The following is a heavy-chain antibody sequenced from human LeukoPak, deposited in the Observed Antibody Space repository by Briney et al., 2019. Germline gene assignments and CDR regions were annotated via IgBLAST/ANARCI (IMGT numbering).Heavy chain of an antibody. CDR2: MLDTVTT. CDR1: GASMNTHY. Sequence: PSETLSLTCAVSGASMNTHYWSWIRQPPGKGLEWIGYMLDTVTTKDNPSLKSRFTLSADTSKIQFSLRLTSVTAADTAVYYCATIKRGNIFGYFDFWGQGIPVTVSS. D-gene: IGHD5-18*01. V-gene: IGHV4-59*11. CDR3: ATIKRGNIFGYFDF. J-gene: IGHJ4*02.